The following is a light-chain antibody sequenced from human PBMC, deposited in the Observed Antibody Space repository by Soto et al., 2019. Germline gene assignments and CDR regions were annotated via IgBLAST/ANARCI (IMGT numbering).Light chain of an antibody. CDR2: DAS. Sequence: DIQMTQSPSTLSASVGDRVTITCRASQSSSSHLAWYQQRPGKAPEVLIYDASTLESGVPSRFSGSGSGTKFTLTISSLQPDDFATYYCQQYSSNSYTFGQGTKLEIK. CDR1: QSSSSH. CDR3: QQYSSNSYT. V-gene: IGKV1-5*01. J-gene: IGKJ2*01.